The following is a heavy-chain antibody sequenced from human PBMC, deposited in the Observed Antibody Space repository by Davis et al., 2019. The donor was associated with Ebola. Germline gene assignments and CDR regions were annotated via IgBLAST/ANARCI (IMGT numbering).Heavy chain of an antibody. Sequence: SLKISCAASGFTFSSYAMHWVRQAPGKGLEWVAVISYDGSNKYYADSVKGRFTISRDNSKNTLYLQMNSLGAEDTAVYYCARANQLLSWFDPWGQGTLVTVSS. D-gene: IGHD2-2*01. CDR3: ARANQLLSWFDP. V-gene: IGHV3-30-3*01. CDR2: ISYDGSNK. J-gene: IGHJ5*02. CDR1: GFTFSSYA.